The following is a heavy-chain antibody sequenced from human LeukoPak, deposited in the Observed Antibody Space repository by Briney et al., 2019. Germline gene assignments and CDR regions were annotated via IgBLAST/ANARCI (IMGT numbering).Heavy chain of an antibody. D-gene: IGHD3/OR15-3a*01. Sequence: PSESLSLTCTVSVGSISVYYGSWIRQPPGKGLEWLGYIYYSGSTNYNPSLKSRVAISLGTPKNQYSLKLSSVTAADTAVYYCARSHSVWTSFDYWAREPWSPSPQ. CDR3: ARSHSVWTSFDY. CDR1: VGSISVYY. CDR2: IYYSGST. V-gene: IGHV4-59*01. J-gene: IGHJ4*02.